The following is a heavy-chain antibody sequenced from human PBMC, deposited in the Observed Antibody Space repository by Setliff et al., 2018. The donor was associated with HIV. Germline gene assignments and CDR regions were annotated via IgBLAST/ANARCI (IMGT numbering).Heavy chain of an antibody. CDR2: ASSDGVNN. J-gene: IGHJ4*02. V-gene: IGHV3-30-3*02. D-gene: IGHD6-19*01. CDR1: GFTFSSYH. Sequence: GSLRLSCAASGFTFSSYHMHWVRQAPGKGLAWVAVASSDGVNNLYADSVKGRFIISRDNSKNTLSLQMTSLTTEDTAVYYCAKQGATSGLDFWGQGTLVTVSS. CDR3: AKQGATSGLDF.